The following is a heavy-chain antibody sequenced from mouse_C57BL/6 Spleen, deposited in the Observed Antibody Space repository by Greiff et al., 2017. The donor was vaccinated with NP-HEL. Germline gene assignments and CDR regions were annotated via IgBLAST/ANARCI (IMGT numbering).Heavy chain of an antibody. CDR1: GYTFTSYN. D-gene: IGHD2-3*01. CDR2: IYPGNGDT. J-gene: IGHJ4*01. CDR3: ARSMGGYYPYAMDY. V-gene: IGHV1-12*01. Sequence: QVQLKQSGAELVRPGASVKMSCKASGYTFTSYNMHWVKQTPRQGLEWIGAIYPGNGDTSYNQKFKGKATLTVDKSSSTAYMQLSSLTSEDSAVYFCARSMGGYYPYAMDYWGQGTSVTVSS.